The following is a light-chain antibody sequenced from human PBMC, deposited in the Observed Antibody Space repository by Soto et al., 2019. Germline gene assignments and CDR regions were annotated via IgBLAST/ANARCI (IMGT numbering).Light chain of an antibody. CDR2: EVS. CDR3: SSRATNAGGDNWV. CDR1: SSDVGGYNF. V-gene: IGLV2-8*01. Sequence: ALTQPPSASGSPGQSVTISCTGTSSDVGGYNFVSWYQQHPGKSPKLMIYEVSKRPSGVPDRFSGSKSGNTASLTVSGLQAEDEADYYCSSRATNAGGDNWVFGGGTKLTVL. J-gene: IGLJ3*02.